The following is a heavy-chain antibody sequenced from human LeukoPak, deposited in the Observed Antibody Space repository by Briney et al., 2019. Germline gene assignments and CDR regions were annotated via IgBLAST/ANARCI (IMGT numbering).Heavy chain of an antibody. Sequence: SQTLSLTCTVSGVSISSGGYYWRWIRQHPGKGLEWIGYIYYSGSTYYNPSLKSRITISVDTSKNQFSLKLSSVTAADTAVYYCARVLGGSWYFDYWGQGTLVTVSS. CDR3: ARVLGGSWYFDY. V-gene: IGHV4-31*03. CDR2: IYYSGST. J-gene: IGHJ4*02. CDR1: GVSISSGGYY. D-gene: IGHD6-13*01.